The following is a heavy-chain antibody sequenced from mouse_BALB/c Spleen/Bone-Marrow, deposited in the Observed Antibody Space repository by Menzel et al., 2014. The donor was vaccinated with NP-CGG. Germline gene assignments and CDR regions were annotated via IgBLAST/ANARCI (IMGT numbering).Heavy chain of an antibody. Sequence: EVKLVESGGGLVKPGGSLKLSRAASGFILSYYAMSWVRQSPEKRLEWVAEISSGGSYAYYPDTVTGRFTISRDNAKNTLYLEMSSLRSEDTAMYYCTRDRGDYWGQGTSVTVSS. V-gene: IGHV5-9-4*01. J-gene: IGHJ4*01. CDR2: ISSGGSYA. CDR3: TRDRGDY. CDR1: GFILSYYA. D-gene: IGHD3-1*01.